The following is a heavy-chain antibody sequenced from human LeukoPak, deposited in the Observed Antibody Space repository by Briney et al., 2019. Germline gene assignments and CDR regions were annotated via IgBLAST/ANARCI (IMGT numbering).Heavy chain of an antibody. CDR2: IKQDGSEK. Sequence: GGSLRLSCAASGFTFSSYWMSWVRQAPGKGLEWVANIKQDGSEKYYVDSVKGRFTISRDNAKNSLYLQMNSLRAEDTAVYYCARWKVAEISSHYYYYGMDVWGQGTTVTASS. CDR1: GFTFSSYW. CDR3: ARWKVAEISSHYYYYGMDV. J-gene: IGHJ6*02. D-gene: IGHD6-19*01. V-gene: IGHV3-7*01.